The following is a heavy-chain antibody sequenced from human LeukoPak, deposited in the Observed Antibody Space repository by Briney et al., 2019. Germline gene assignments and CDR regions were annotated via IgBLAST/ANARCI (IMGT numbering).Heavy chain of an antibody. CDR2: MNIDGSEK. J-gene: IGHJ4*02. D-gene: IGHD1-1*01. V-gene: IGHV3-7*01. CDR3: STVEHF. Sequence: GGSLRLSCAASGFTFSNYWMGWVRQAPGKRLEWVANMNIDGSEKYYADSVKGRFTISRDDVKNMLYLQMNSLRVEDTGLYYCSTVEHFWGQGTLVTVSS. CDR1: GFTFSNYW.